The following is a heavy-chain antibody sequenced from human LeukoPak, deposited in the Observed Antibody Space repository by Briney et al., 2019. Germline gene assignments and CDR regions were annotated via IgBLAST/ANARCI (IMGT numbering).Heavy chain of an antibody. Sequence: GASVKVSCKASGYTFTSYGISWVRQAPGQGLEWMGWISAYNGNTNYAQKLQGRVTMTTDTSTSTAYMELRSLRSDDTAVYYCARGSMVATKDPYYYSGMDLWGQGTTVTVSS. J-gene: IGHJ6*02. CDR2: ISAYNGNT. V-gene: IGHV1-18*01. CDR1: GYTFTSYG. CDR3: ARGSMVATKDPYYYSGMDL. D-gene: IGHD5-12*01.